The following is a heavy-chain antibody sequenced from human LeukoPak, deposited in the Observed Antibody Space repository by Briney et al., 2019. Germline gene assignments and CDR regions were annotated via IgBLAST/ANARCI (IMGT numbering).Heavy chain of an antibody. CDR3: AKDRDYYGSGNYYKGNFDY. V-gene: IGHV3-23*01. CDR1: GFTFSTYG. Sequence: GGSLRLSCAASGFTFSTYGMSWVRQAPGKGLEWVSAISGTAGRTKYADSVKGRFTISRDNSKNTLYLQMNSLTAEDTAVYYCAKDRDYYGSGNYYKGNFDYWGQGTLVTVSS. D-gene: IGHD3-10*01. CDR2: ISGTAGRT. J-gene: IGHJ4*02.